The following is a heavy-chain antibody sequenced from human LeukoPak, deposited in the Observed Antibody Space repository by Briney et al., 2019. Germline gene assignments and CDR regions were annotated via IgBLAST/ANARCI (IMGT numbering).Heavy chain of an antibody. Sequence: GRSLILSCAASGFTFSSYGMHWVRQAPGKGLEWVAVISYDGSNKYYADSVKGRFTISRDNSRNTLYLQMNSLRAEDTAVYYCAKSYSSSWSVAYYFDYWGQGTLVTVSS. CDR3: AKSYSSSWSVAYYFDY. CDR1: GFTFSSYG. J-gene: IGHJ4*02. V-gene: IGHV3-30*18. CDR2: ISYDGSNK. D-gene: IGHD6-13*01.